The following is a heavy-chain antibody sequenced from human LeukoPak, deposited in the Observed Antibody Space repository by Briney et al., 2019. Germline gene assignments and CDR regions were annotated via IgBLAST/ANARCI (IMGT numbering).Heavy chain of an antibody. J-gene: IGHJ4*02. CDR2: ISWNSGRV. CDR3: ARLPGYCSSNSCYKMTIPFDY. Sequence: GGSLRLSCAASGFSFDAYDMHWVRQPPGKGLEWVSGISWNSGRVGYADSVKGRFTISRDNAKNSLYLQMDSLRAEDTALYYCARLPGYCSSNSCYKMTIPFDYWGQGTLVTVSS. D-gene: IGHD2-2*02. CDR1: GFSFDAYD. V-gene: IGHV3-9*01.